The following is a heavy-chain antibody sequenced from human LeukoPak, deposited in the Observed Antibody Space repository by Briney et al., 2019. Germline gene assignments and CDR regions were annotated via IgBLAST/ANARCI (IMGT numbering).Heavy chain of an antibody. J-gene: IGHJ4*02. CDR3: ARLADYDSSGYLSY. Sequence: ASVKVSCKAFGYTFTRYAISWVRQAPGQGLEWMGIVNPSGGSARYAQKFQGRVTMTRDTSTSTVYMEVSSLRSEDTAVYYCARLADYDSSGYLSYWGQGTLVTVSS. CDR2: VNPSGGSA. CDR1: GYTFTRYA. V-gene: IGHV1-46*01. D-gene: IGHD3-22*01.